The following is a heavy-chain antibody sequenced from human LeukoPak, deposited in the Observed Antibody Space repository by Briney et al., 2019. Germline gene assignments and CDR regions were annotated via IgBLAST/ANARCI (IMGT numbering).Heavy chain of an antibody. CDR2: IHSSGAT. V-gene: IGHV4-4*09. J-gene: IGHJ5*02. CDR1: DGTINSYY. Sequence: PSETLSRTCSVADGTINSYYWSWIRQPPGKGLEWIGYIHSSGATHYNPSLKSRVTTSLDTSKNQFSLKLSSVTAADTAVYYCARLGSYSNHWGQGTLVTVSS. D-gene: IGHD1-26*01. CDR3: ARLGSYSNH.